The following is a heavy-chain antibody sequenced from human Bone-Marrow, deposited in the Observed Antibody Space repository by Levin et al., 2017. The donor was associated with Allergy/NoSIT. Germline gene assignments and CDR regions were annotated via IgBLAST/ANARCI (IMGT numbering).Heavy chain of an antibody. CDR1: GFTFNDYT. J-gene: IGHJ1*01. CDR2: VSWDGGGT. V-gene: IGHV3-43*01. CDR3: AQASYYDSSSYPGDYFQH. Sequence: GGSLRLSCAASGFTFNDYTMHWVRQAPGKGLEWVSLVSWDGGGTYYAASVKGRFTISRDNSKNSLYLQMNSLRTEDTALYYCAQASYYDSSSYPGDYFQHWGQGTLVTVSS. D-gene: IGHD3-22*01.